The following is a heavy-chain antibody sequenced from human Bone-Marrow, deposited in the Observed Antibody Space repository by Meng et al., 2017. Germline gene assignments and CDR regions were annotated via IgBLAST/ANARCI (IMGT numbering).Heavy chain of an antibody. V-gene: IGHV4-4*02. Sequence: SETLSLTCAVSGGSISSSNWWSWVRQPPGKGLEWIGEIYHSGSTNYNPSLKSRVTISVDTSKNQFSLKLCSVTAADTAVYYCARGGDRGSGWYGGAFDIWGQGTMVTVSS. CDR3: ARGGDRGSGWYGGAFDI. D-gene: IGHD6-19*01. CDR2: IYHSGST. CDR1: GGSISSSNW. J-gene: IGHJ3*02.